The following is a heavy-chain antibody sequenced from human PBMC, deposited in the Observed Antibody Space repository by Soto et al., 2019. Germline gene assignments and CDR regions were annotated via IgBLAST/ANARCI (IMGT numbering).Heavy chain of an antibody. Sequence: GGSLRLSCAASGFTFSSYAMHWVRQAPGKGLEWVAVISYDGSNKYYADSMKGRFTISRDNSKNTLYLQMNSLRAEDAADYYGARDLTGEEWSYFDYWGQGTLVTVSS. D-gene: IGHD7-27*01. J-gene: IGHJ4*02. CDR1: GFTFSSYA. CDR2: ISYDGSNK. V-gene: IGHV3-30*04. CDR3: ARDLTGEEWSYFDY.